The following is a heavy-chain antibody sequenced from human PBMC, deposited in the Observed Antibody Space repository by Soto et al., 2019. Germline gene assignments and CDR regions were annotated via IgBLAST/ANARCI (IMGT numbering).Heavy chain of an antibody. CDR1: GFTFSNAW. V-gene: IGHV3-15*07. CDR2: IKSKTDGGTT. Sequence: GGSLRLSCAASGFTFSNAWMNWVRQAPGKGLEWVGRIKSKTDGGTTDYAAPVKGRFTISRDDSKNTLYLQMNSLKTEDTAVYYCTTEVPIVPDYYYYGMDVWGQGTTVTVSS. D-gene: IGHD3-22*01. J-gene: IGHJ6*02. CDR3: TTEVPIVPDYYYYGMDV.